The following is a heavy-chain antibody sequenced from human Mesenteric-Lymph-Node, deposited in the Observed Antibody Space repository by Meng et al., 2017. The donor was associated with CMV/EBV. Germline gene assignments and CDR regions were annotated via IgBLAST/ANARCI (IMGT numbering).Heavy chain of an antibody. CDR2: ISSSKSYI. CDR1: GFTFSSYS. V-gene: IGHV3-21*01. CDR3: ARESGYDSHYGLDV. J-gene: IGHJ6*02. Sequence: GESLKISCVVSGFTFSSYSMDWVRQAPGKGLEWVSSISSSKSYIYYVDSVKGRFTISRDNAKNSLYLQMNSLRAEDTAVYYCARESGYDSHYGLDVWGHGTTATVSS. D-gene: IGHD5-12*01.